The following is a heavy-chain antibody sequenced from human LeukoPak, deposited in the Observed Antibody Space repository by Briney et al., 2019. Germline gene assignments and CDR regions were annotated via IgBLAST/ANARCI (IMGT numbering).Heavy chain of an antibody. CDR3: ARLGEVRFLDY. CDR2: IYYSGST. D-gene: IGHD3-16*01. Sequence: SETLSLTCAVYGGSFSGYYWSWIRQPPGKGLEWIGSIYYSGSTYYNPSLKSRVTISVDTSKNQFSLKLSSVTAADTAVYYCARLGEVRFLDYWGQGTLVTVSS. J-gene: IGHJ4*02. CDR1: GGSFSGYY. V-gene: IGHV4-34*01.